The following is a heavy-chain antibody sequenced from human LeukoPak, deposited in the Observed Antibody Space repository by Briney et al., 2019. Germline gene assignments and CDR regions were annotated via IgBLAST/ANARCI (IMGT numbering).Heavy chain of an antibody. CDR3: ATEYYYGSGSFVKAFDI. CDR1: GYTLTELS. Sequence: GASVKVSCKVSGYTLTELSMHWVRQAPGKGLEWMGGFDPEDGETIYAQKFQGRVTMTEDTSTDTAYMELCSLRSEDTAVYYCATEYYYGSGSFVKAFDIWGQGTMVTVSS. J-gene: IGHJ3*02. CDR2: FDPEDGET. D-gene: IGHD3-10*01. V-gene: IGHV1-24*01.